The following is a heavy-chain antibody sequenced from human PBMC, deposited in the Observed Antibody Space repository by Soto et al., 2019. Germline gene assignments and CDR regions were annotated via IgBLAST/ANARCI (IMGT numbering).Heavy chain of an antibody. D-gene: IGHD3-10*01. CDR2: VYFSGST. Sequence: SETLSLTCTFSGGSIITYYWSWIRQPPGKGLEWIGYVYFSGSTSYSPSLESRVTITKDTSKNQVVLTMTNMDPVDTGTYYCAHRHFLWFGELYGYFDPWGQGILVTVSS. CDR3: AHRHFLWFGELYGYFDP. J-gene: IGHJ5*02. CDR1: GGSIITYY. V-gene: IGHV4-59*01.